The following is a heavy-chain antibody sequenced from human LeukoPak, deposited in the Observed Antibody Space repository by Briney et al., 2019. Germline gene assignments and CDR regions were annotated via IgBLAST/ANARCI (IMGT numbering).Heavy chain of an antibody. CDR1: GYRFNNYW. V-gene: IGHV5-51*01. J-gene: IGHJ6*03. CDR3: ARRYGAGYGSSYYYYYMDV. CDR2: IYPDDSNT. D-gene: IGHD5-24*01. Sequence: GESLRISCKGSGYRFNNYWIGWVRQMSGKGLEWMGIIYPDDSNTKYTPSFEGQVTISVDKSINTAYLQWSSLKASDTAIYYCARRYGAGYGSSYYYYYMDVWGQGTTVTVSS.